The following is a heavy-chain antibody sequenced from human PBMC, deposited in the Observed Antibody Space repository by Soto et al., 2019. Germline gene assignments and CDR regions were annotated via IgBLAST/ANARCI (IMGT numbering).Heavy chain of an antibody. CDR3: ARDAVAGYFDY. V-gene: IGHV3-53*01. J-gene: IGHJ4*02. Sequence: GGSLRLSCAASGFTVSSNYMSWVRQAPGKGLEWVSVIYSGGSTYYADSVKGRFTISRDNSKNTLYLQMNSLRAEDTAVYYCARDAVAGYFDYWGQGTLVTVSS. D-gene: IGHD6-19*01. CDR2: IYSGGST. CDR1: GFTVSSNY.